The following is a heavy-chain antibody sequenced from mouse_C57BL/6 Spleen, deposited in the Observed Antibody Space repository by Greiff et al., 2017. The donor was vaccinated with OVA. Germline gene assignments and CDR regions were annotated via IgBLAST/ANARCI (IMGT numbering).Heavy chain of an antibody. Sequence: QVQLQQPGAELVKPGASVKMSCKASGYTFTSYWITWVKQRPGQGLEWIGDIYPGSGRTNYNEKFKSKATLTVDTSSSTAYMQLSSLTSEDSAVYDGARAGSSLYYAMDYWGQGTSVTVSS. J-gene: IGHJ4*01. D-gene: IGHD1-1*01. V-gene: IGHV1-55*01. CDR3: ARAGSSLYYAMDY. CDR2: IYPGSGRT. CDR1: GYTFTSYW.